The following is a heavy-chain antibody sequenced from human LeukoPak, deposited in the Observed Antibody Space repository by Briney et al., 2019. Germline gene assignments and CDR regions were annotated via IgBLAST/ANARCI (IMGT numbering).Heavy chain of an antibody. Sequence: GGSLRLSCAASGFTFSSYGMHWVRQAPGKGLEWVAVIWYDGSNKYYADSVKGRFTISRDNSKNTLYLQMNSLRAEYTAVYYCATSYGSGSYPIDYWGQGTLVTVSS. V-gene: IGHV3-33*08. J-gene: IGHJ4*02. CDR2: IWYDGSNK. D-gene: IGHD3-10*01. CDR1: GFTFSSYG. CDR3: ATSYGSGSYPIDY.